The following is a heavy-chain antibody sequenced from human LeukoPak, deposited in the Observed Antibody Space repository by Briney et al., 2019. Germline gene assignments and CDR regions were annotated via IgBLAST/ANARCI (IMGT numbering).Heavy chain of an antibody. D-gene: IGHD1-1*01. CDR1: GGTFNSYA. CDR2: IIPIFGTA. CDR3: ARESTGTEIHFDY. J-gene: IGHJ4*02. Sequence: SVKVSCKASGGTFNSYAISWVRQAPGQGLEWMGRIIPIFGTANCAQKFQGRVTITADESTSTAYMELSSLRSEDTAVYYCARESTGTEIHFDYWGQGTLVTDSS. V-gene: IGHV1-69*15.